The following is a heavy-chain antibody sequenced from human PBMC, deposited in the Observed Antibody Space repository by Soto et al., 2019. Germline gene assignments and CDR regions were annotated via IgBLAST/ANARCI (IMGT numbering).Heavy chain of an antibody. CDR3: ALKVVTYYDN. D-gene: IGHD2-21*02. V-gene: IGHV1-46*01. Sequence: QVQLVQSGAEVKKPGASVRISCRASGYSFTSTYVHWVRQAPGQGPEWMGIINPAGGTTYYAQKFKGRLTIPSDTSTATVFMDLNDPTSEDTAVYFCALKVVTYYDNWGQGTLLTVSS. CDR1: GYSFTSTY. CDR2: INPAGGTT. J-gene: IGHJ4*02.